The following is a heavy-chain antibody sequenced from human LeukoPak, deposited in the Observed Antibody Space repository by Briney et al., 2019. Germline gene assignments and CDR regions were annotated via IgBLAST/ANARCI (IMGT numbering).Heavy chain of an antibody. CDR1: GGSISSYY. V-gene: IGHV4-59*06. Sequence: SETLSLTCTVSGGSISSYYWSWIRQHPGKGLEWIGYIYYSGSTYYNPSLKSRVTISVDTSKNQFSLKLSSVTAADTAVHYCARGRWSSPYYFDYWGQGTLVTVSS. CDR3: ARGRWSSPYYFDY. D-gene: IGHD3-3*01. CDR2: IYYSGST. J-gene: IGHJ4*02.